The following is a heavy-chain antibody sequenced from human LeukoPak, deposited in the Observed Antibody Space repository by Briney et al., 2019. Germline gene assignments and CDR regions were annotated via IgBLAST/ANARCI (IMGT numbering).Heavy chain of an antibody. D-gene: IGHD3-22*01. CDR1: GGSISSYY. V-gene: IGHV4-59*08. CDR2: IYYSGST. Sequence: SETLSLTCTVSGGSISSYYWSWIRQPPGKGLEWIGYIYYSGSTNYSPSLKSRVTISVDTSKNQFSLKLSSVTAADTAVYYCARTMYYYDSSGYLYWGQGTLVTVSS. CDR3: ARTMYYYDSSGYLY. J-gene: IGHJ4*02.